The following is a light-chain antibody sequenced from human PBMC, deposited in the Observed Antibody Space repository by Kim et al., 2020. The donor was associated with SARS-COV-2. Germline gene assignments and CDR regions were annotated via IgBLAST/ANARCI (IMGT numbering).Light chain of an antibody. CDR1: VSNIGAGYG. CDR3: QSYDISLRVWV. Sequence: QPVLAQPPSVSGAPGQRVTISCSGSVSNIGAGYGVHWYHQRPGTAPKLLIFADFNRPSGVPDRFSGSKSGTSASLVITGLQAEDEADYYCQSYDISLRVWVFGGDTKVTVL. J-gene: IGLJ3*02. V-gene: IGLV1-40*01. CDR2: ADF.